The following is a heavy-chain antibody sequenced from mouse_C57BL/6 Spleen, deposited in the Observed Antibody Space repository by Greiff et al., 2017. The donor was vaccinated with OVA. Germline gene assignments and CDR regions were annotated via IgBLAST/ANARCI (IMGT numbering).Heavy chain of an antibody. J-gene: IGHJ2*01. CDR3: ARNDYYGSLFDD. CDR2: IDPSDSYT. CDR1: GYTFTSYW. D-gene: IGHD1-1*01. V-gene: IGHV1-69*01. Sequence: QVQLQQPGAELVMPGASVKLSCKASGYTFTSYWMHWVKQRPGQGLEWIGEIDPSDSYTNYNQKFKGKSTLTVDKSSSTAYMQLSSLTSEDSAVYDCARNDYYGSLFDDWGQGTTLTVSS.